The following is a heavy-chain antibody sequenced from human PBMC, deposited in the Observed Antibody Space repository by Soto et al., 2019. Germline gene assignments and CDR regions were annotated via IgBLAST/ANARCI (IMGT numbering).Heavy chain of an antibody. CDR1: GFTFSGSW. J-gene: IGHJ4*02. V-gene: IGHV3-7*01. CDR2: IKEDGSAK. D-gene: IGHD4-4*01. Sequence: EMQLVESGGGLVQPGGSLRLSCVDSGFTFSGSWMAWVRQAPGRGLEWVANIKEDGSAKYYGDSVKGRFTVSRDNAKNSLYLTMSSLRAGDTAVYYCTRDPAYNCFGYWGQGTLVTVSS. CDR3: TRDPAYNCFGY.